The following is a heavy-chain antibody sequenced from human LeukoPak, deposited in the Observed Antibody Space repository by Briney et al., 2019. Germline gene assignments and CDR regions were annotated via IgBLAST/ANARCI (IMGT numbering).Heavy chain of an antibody. J-gene: IGHJ5*02. Sequence: PETLSLTCAVYGGSFSGYYWSWIRQPPGKGLEWIGEINHSGSTNYNPSLKSRVTISVDTSKNQFSLKLSSVTAADTAVYYCARRVPVLLWFGTKGWFDPWGQGTLVTVSS. V-gene: IGHV4-34*01. D-gene: IGHD3-10*01. CDR1: GGSFSGYY. CDR2: INHSGST. CDR3: ARRVPVLLWFGTKGWFDP.